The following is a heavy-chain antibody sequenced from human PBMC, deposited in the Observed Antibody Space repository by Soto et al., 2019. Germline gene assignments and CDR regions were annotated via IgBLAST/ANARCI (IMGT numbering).Heavy chain of an antibody. J-gene: IGHJ4*02. D-gene: IGHD1-7*01. CDR3: ARNRGGVRIVATTYYFDY. CDR2: ISGSGGST. Sequence: GGSLRLSCAASGFTFSSYAMSWVRQAPGKGLEWVSAISGSGGSTYYADSVKGRFTISRDNSKNTLYLQMNSLRAEDTAVYYCARNRGGVRIVATTYYFDYWGQGTLVTV. V-gene: IGHV3-23*01. CDR1: GFTFSSYA.